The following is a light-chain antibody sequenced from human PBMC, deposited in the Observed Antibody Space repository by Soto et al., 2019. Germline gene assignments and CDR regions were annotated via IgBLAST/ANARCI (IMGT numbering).Light chain of an antibody. CDR2: GAA. CDR1: QDVSSAS. CDR3: QQYNNWPPLT. Sequence: EIFLTQAPGTLSLSPVERATLSCMASQDVSSASLAWYQQKPGQAPRLLIYGAASRATGIPDRFSGSGSGTEFTLTISSLQSEDFAVYFCQQYNNWPPLTFGGGTKVDIK. J-gene: IGKJ4*01. V-gene: IGKV3-20*01.